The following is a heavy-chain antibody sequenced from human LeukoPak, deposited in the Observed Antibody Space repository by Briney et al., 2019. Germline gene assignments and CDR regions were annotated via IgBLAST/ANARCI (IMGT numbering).Heavy chain of an antibody. CDR3: AKVLRRYFDWLLPTVDY. D-gene: IGHD3-9*01. Sequence: GGSLRLSCAASGFTFSSYGMHWVRQAPGKGLEWVAVISYDGSNKYYADSVKGRFTISRDNSKNTLYLQMNSLRAEDTAVYYCAKVLRRYFDWLLPTVDYWGQGTLVTVSS. J-gene: IGHJ4*02. CDR1: GFTFSSYG. V-gene: IGHV3-30*18. CDR2: ISYDGSNK.